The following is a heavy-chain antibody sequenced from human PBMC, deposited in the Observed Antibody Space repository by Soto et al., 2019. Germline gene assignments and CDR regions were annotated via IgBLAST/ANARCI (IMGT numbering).Heavy chain of an antibody. Sequence: ASVKVSCKASGYTFTSYGISWVRQAPGQGLEWMGGTIPIFGTANYAQKFQGRVTITADESTSTAYMELSSLRSEDTAVYYCARRRTFWSGHHNWFDPWGQGTLVTVSS. CDR1: GYTFTSYG. D-gene: IGHD3-3*01. CDR3: ARRRTFWSGHHNWFDP. V-gene: IGHV1-69*13. J-gene: IGHJ5*02. CDR2: TIPIFGTA.